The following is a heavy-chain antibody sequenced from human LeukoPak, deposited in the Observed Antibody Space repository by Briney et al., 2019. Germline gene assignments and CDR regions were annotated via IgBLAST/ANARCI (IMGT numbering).Heavy chain of an antibody. CDR1: GGSIGSYY. CDR2: IYYSGTT. Sequence: SETLSLTCTVSGGSIGSYYWSWIRQPPGKGLEWVGYIYYSGTTKYNPSLKSRVTISVDTSKNQFSLKLSSVTAANTAVYYCVRDVDYWGQGTLVTVSS. CDR3: VRDVDY. V-gene: IGHV4-59*12. J-gene: IGHJ4*02.